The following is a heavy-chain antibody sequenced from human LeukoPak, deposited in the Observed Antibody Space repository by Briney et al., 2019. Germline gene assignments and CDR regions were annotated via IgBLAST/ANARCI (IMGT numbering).Heavy chain of an antibody. CDR1: GGSISSGSYY. CDR3: ARHLGSSGYLLH. J-gene: IGHJ4*02. V-gene: IGHV4-61*02. D-gene: IGHD3-22*01. Sequence: SETLSLTCTVSGGSISSGSYYWSWIRQPAGKGLEWIGRFYTSGSTNYNPSLKSRVTISVDTSKNQFSLKLSSVTAADTAVYYCARHLGSSGYLLHWGQGTLVTVSS. CDR2: FYTSGST.